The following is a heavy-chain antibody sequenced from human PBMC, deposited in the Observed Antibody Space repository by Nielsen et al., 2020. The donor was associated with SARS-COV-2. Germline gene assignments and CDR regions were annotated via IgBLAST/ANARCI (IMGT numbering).Heavy chain of an antibody. J-gene: IGHJ4*02. V-gene: IGHV1-3*01. D-gene: IGHD6-19*01. Sequence: ASVKVSCKASGYTFTSYPMHWVRQAPGQRLEWMGWINAGNGNTKYSQTFQGRVTITRDTSASTAYMELSSLSSEDTAVYYCARITPSSGWDYWGQGTLVTVSS. CDR2: INAGNGNT. CDR3: ARITPSSGWDY. CDR1: GYTFTSYP.